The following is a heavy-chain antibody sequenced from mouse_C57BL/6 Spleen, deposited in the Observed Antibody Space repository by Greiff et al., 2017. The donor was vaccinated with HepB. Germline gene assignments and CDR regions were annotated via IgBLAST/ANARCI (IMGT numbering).Heavy chain of an antibody. D-gene: IGHD2-1*01. CDR2: IRNKANNHAT. J-gene: IGHJ1*03. V-gene: IGHV6-6*01. Sequence: EVKLMESGGGLVQPGGSMKLSCAASGFTFSDAWMDWVRQSPEKGLEWVAEIRNKANNHATYYAESVKGRFTISRDDSKSSVYLQMNSLRAEDTGIYYCTGYGNYVRYFDVWGTGTTVTVSS. CDR1: GFTFSDAW. CDR3: TGYGNYVRYFDV.